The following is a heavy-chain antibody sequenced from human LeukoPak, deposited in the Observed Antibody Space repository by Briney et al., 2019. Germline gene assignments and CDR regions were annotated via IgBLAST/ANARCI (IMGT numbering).Heavy chain of an antibody. D-gene: IGHD6-19*01. CDR3: AREIGGWAEYFQH. V-gene: IGHV1-3*01. J-gene: IGHJ1*01. CDR2: INAGNGNT. Sequence: ASVKVSCKASGYTFTSYAMHWVRQAPGQRLEWMGWINAGNGNTKYSQKFQGRVTITRDTSASTAYMELSSLRSEDTAVYYCAREIGGWAEYFQHWGQGTLVTVSS. CDR1: GYTFTSYA.